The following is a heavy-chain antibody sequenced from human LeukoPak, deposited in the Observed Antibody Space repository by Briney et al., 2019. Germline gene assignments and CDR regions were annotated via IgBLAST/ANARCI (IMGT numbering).Heavy chain of an antibody. J-gene: IGHJ4*02. V-gene: IGHV3-30-3*01. D-gene: IGHD3-10*01. Sequence: GGSLRLSWAASGFTFSSYAMHWVRQAPGKGLEGVAVISYDGSNKYYADSVKGRFTISRDNSKNTLYLQMNSLRAEDTAVYYCAREEGGSRPLGGYFDYWGQGTLVTVSS. CDR2: ISYDGSNK. CDR3: AREEGGSRPLGGYFDY. CDR1: GFTFSSYA.